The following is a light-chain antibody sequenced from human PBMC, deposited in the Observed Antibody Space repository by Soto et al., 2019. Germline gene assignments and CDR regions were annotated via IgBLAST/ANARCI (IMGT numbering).Light chain of an antibody. V-gene: IGKV3-20*01. CDR1: QSVSSIY. J-gene: IGKJ1*01. CDR3: QQYGSSSWK. Sequence: ETLLTQSPGTLSLSPGERATLSCRASQSVSSIYLAWYQQKPGQSPRLLIYGASSRATGIPDRFSCRGSGKDFILTITRLETEDFGLYSCQQYGSSSWKFGQGTMVDI. CDR2: GAS.